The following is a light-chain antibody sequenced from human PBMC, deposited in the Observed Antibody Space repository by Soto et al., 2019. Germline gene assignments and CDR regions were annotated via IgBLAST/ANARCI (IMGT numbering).Light chain of an antibody. V-gene: IGLV2-23*02. Sequence: QSALTQPASVSGSPGQSITTSCTGTSSDVGSYNYVSWFQHHPGKAPKLIIYEVNKRPSGISDRFSGSKSGNTASLTISGLQAEDEADYYCCSYAGTTISYVFGTGTKVTVL. CDR2: EVN. J-gene: IGLJ1*01. CDR3: CSYAGTTISYV. CDR1: SSDVGSYNY.